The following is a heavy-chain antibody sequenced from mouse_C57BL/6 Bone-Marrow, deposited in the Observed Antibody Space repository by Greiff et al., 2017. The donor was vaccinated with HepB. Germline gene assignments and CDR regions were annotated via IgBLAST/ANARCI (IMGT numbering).Heavy chain of an antibody. V-gene: IGHV1-69*01. CDR1: GYTFTSYW. Sequence: QVQLQQPGAELVMPGASVKLSCKASGYTFTSYWMHWVKQRPGQGLEWIGEIDPSDSYTNYNQKFKGKSTLTVDKSSSTAYMQLSSLTSEDSAVYYCARESPYSNYLAWFAYWGQGTLVTVSA. D-gene: IGHD2-5*01. CDR3: ARESPYSNYLAWFAY. J-gene: IGHJ3*01. CDR2: IDPSDSYT.